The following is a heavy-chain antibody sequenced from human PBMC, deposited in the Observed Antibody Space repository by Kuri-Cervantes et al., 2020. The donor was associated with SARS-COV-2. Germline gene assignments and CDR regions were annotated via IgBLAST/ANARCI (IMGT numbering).Heavy chain of an antibody. CDR3: AKHYCSSTSCSYYFDY. CDR2: ISGSGGST. J-gene: IGHJ4*02. V-gene: IGHV3-23*01. CDR1: GFTFSSYA. Sequence: GESLKISCAASGFTFSSYAMSWVRQAPGKGLEWVSAISGSGGSTYYADSVKGRFTISRDNSKNTLYLQMNSLRAEDTAVYYCAKHYCSSTSCSYYFDYWGQGNLVTVSS. D-gene: IGHD2-2*01.